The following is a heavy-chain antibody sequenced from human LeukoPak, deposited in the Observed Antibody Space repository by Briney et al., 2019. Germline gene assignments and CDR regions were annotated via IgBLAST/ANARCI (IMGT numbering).Heavy chain of an antibody. CDR1: GFTCSSYG. V-gene: IGHV3-33*01. Sequence: QPGGSLRLSCAASGFTCSSYGMHWVRQAPGKGLEWVAVIWYDGSNKYYADSAKGRFTISIDNSKNTLYLQMNSLRAEDTAVYYCARVEPSDILTGPFDYWGQGTLVTVSS. CDR3: ARVEPSDILTGPFDY. J-gene: IGHJ4*02. D-gene: IGHD3-9*01. CDR2: IWYDGSNK.